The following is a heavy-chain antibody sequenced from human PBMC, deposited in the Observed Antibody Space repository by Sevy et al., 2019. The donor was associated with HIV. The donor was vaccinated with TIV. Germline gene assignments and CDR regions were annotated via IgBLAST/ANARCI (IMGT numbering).Heavy chain of an antibody. Sequence: SETLSLTCAVYGGSFSGYYWTWLRQPPGKGLEWIGEIMPGGITNYNPSLKSRVTISIDTSKNQFSLKVKSVTAADTAIYYCARGQWEHPFWGQGTQVTVSS. CDR3: ARGQWEHPF. J-gene: IGHJ4*02. V-gene: IGHV4-34*01. CDR2: IMPGGIT. CDR1: GGSFSGYY. D-gene: IGHD1-26*01.